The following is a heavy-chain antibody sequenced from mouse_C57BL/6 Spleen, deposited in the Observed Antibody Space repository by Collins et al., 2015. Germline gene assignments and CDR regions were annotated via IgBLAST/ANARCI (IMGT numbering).Heavy chain of an antibody. CDR3: ARSDYGSRDY. Sequence: QIQLVQSGPELKKPGETVKISCKASGYTFTNYGMNWVKQAPGKGLKWMGWINTNTGEPTYAEEFKGRFAFSLETSASTAYLQINNPKNEDTATYFCARSDYGSRDYWGQGTTLTVSS. V-gene: IGHV9-3*02. CDR2: INTNTGEP. CDR1: GYTFTNYG. J-gene: IGHJ2*01. D-gene: IGHD1-1*01.